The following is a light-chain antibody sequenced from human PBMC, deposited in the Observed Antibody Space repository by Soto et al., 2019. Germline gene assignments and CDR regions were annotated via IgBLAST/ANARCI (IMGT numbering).Light chain of an antibody. Sequence: EIVLTQSPGTLSLSPGERATLSCRASQSVSSSYLAWYQQKPGQAPRLLIYGASSRATGIPDRFSGSGSGTDFTLTISRLEPEDFAVYYCQQYGSSPPWTFGQGTKGYIK. J-gene: IGKJ1*01. V-gene: IGKV3-20*01. CDR1: QSVSSSY. CDR2: GAS. CDR3: QQYGSSPPWT.